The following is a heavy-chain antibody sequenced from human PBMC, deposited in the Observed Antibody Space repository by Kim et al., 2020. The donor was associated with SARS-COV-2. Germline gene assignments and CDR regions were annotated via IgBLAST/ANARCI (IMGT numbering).Heavy chain of an antibody. D-gene: IGHD3-10*01. V-gene: IGHV4-34*01. CDR3: ARAKYYYGSGSRRYYFDY. CDR1: GGSFSGYY. Sequence: SETLSLTCAVYGGSFSGYYWSWIRQPPGKGLEWIGEINHSGSTNYNPSLKSRVTISVDTSKNQFSLKLSSVTAADTAVYYCARAKYYYGSGSRRYYFDYWGQGTLVTVSS. CDR2: INHSGST. J-gene: IGHJ4*02.